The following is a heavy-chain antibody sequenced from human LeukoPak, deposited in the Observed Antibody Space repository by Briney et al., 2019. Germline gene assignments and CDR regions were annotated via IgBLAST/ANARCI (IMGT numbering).Heavy chain of an antibody. CDR3: ATEGPFGLSAAARLQY. V-gene: IGHV3-23*01. Sequence: PGGSLRLSCAASGFTPSVVAMGSVPQAPGKGLEWVSAISGSGGSTYYADSVKGRFTISRDNSKNTLSLQMNSLRAEDTVVYYCATEGPFGLSAAARLQYWGQGTLVTVSS. D-gene: IGHD2-2*01. CDR2: ISGSGGST. J-gene: IGHJ4*02. CDR1: GFTPSVVA.